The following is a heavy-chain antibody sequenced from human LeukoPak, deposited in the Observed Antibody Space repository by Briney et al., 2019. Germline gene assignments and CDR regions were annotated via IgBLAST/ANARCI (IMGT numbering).Heavy chain of an antibody. CDR3: ARERYYGSGRASSMDV. CDR1: GFTFSTYF. V-gene: IGHV3-48*01. J-gene: IGHJ6*02. Sequence: GGSLRLSCTGSGFTFSTYFINWVRQAPGKGLEWVSYISGSGNTINYADSVKGRFTVTRDNAKNSVFLQMNSLRVEDTAVYYCARERYYGSGRASSMDVWGQGTTVTVSS. CDR2: ISGSGNTI. D-gene: IGHD3-10*01.